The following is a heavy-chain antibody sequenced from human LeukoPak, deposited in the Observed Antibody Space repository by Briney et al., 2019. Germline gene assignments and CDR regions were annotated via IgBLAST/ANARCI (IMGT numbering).Heavy chain of an antibody. CDR3: ARHPSLSYCSGGTCWFDS. Sequence: PSETLSLTCTVSGGSISSRSYYWGWIRQSPGKGLEWIGSIYDSGNTYYNPSLKSRVTTSVDRSKNQFSLKLSSVTAADTAVYYCARHPSLSYCSGGTCWFDSWGQGALVTVSS. CDR2: IYDSGNT. J-gene: IGHJ5*01. D-gene: IGHD2-15*01. V-gene: IGHV4-39*01. CDR1: GGSISSRSYY.